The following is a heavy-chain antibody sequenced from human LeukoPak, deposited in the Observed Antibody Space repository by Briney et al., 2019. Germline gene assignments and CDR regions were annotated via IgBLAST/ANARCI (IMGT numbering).Heavy chain of an antibody. CDR3: ASTGQQLVDGDWFDP. V-gene: IGHV1-2*02. D-gene: IGHD6-13*01. CDR1: GYTFTGYY. Sequence: ASVKVSCKASGYTFTGYYMHWVRQAPGQGLEWMGWINPNSGGTNYAQKFQGRVTMTRDTSISTAYMELSRLKSGDTAVYYCASTGQQLVDGDWFDPWGQGTLVTVSS. J-gene: IGHJ5*02. CDR2: INPNSGGT.